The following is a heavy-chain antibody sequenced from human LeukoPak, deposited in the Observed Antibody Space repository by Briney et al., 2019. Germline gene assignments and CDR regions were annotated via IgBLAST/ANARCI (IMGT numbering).Heavy chain of an antibody. CDR1: GFTFSSYS. CDR2: ISSSSSYI. CDR3: ARDRGGSSWYNWFDP. V-gene: IGHV3-21*01. D-gene: IGHD6-13*01. J-gene: IGHJ5*02. Sequence: GGSLRLSCAASGFTFSSYSMNRVRQAPGKGLEWVSSISSSSSYIYYADSVKGRFTISRDNAKNSLYLQMNSLRAEDTAVYYCARDRGGSSWYNWFDPWGQGTLVTVSS.